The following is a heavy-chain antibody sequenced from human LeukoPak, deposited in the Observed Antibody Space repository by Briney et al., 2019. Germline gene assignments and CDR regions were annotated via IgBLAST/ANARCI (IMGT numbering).Heavy chain of an antibody. V-gene: IGHV4-34*01. CDR1: GGSFSGYY. CDR3: ARRPFTTGTTLFSFDY. Sequence: SETLSPTCAVYGGSFSGYYWSWIRQPPGKGLEWIGEINHSGSTNYNPSLKSRVTISVDTSKNQFSLKLSSVTAADTAVYYCARRPFTTGTTLFSFDYWGQGTLVTVSS. CDR2: INHSGST. J-gene: IGHJ4*02. D-gene: IGHD1-1*01.